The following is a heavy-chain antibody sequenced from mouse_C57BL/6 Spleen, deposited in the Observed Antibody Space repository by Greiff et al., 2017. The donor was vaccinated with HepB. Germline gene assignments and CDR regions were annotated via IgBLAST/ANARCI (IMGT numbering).Heavy chain of an antibody. CDR3: ARLRRWSGYFDY. CDR1: GFTFSDYG. CDR2: ISSGSSTI. J-gene: IGHJ2*01. D-gene: IGHD2-3*01. V-gene: IGHV5-17*01. Sequence: EVMLVESGGGLVKPGGSLKLSCAASGFTFSDYGMRWVRQAPEKGLEWVAYISSGSSTIYYADTVKGRFTLSRDNAKNTLFLQMTSLRSEDTAMYYCARLRRWSGYFDYWGQGTTLTVSS.